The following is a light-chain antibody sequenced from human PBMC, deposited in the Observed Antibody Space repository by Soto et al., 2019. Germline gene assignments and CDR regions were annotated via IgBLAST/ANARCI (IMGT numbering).Light chain of an antibody. J-gene: IGKJ1*01. Sequence: DIHMTQSPSTLSASVGDRVTITCRASQRISTWLAWYQQKPGKAPKLLVFDACSLESGATSRFSGSVSGKEFTLTISSLQPDDIATYCRQQYNSFLFGQGTKVDIK. V-gene: IGKV1-5*01. CDR3: QQYNSFL. CDR1: QRISTW. CDR2: DAC.